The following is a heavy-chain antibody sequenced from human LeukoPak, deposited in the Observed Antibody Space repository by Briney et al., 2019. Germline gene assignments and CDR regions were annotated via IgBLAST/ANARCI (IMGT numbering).Heavy chain of an antibody. D-gene: IGHD2-2*01. CDR1: GFTFDDYG. V-gene: IGHV3-20*04. CDR3: ARARSPANAFDI. CDR2: INWNGGST. Sequence: PGGSLRLSCAASGFTFDDYGMSWVRQAPGKGLGWVSGINWNGGSTGYADSVKGRFTISRDNAKNSLYLQMNSLRAEDTALYYCARARSPANAFDIWGQGTMVTVSS. J-gene: IGHJ3*02.